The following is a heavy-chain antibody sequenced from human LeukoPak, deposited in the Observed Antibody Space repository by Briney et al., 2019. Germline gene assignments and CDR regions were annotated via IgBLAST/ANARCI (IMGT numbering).Heavy chain of an antibody. CDR2: INHSGST. Sequence: SETLSLTCTVSGGSISSYYWSWIRQPPGKGLEWIGEINHSGSTNYNPSLKSRVTISVDTSKNQFSLKLSSVTAADTAVYYCARGIAVAGTPSDYYYGMDVWGQGTTVTVSS. V-gene: IGHV4-34*01. CDR1: GGSISSYY. J-gene: IGHJ6*02. CDR3: ARGIAVAGTPSDYYYGMDV. D-gene: IGHD6-19*01.